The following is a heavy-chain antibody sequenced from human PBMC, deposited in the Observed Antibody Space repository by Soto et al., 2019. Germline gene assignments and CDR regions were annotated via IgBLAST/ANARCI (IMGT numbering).Heavy chain of an antibody. D-gene: IGHD3-10*01. V-gene: IGHV3-23*01. CDR1: GLTLSNHA. CDR2: VSEYGDVT. J-gene: IGHJ4*02. CDR3: VPGSSGTRGEDS. Sequence: GGSLRLSCAASGLTLSNHAMTWVRQAPGKGLDWVSTVSEYGDVTYYADSVRGRSTISRDNSKNTLYLQLNNLRVEDTAVYYCVPGSSGTRGEDSWGPGVVVTVSS.